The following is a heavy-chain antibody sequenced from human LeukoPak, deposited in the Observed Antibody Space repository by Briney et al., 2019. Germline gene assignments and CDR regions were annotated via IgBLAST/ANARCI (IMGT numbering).Heavy chain of an antibody. D-gene: IGHD4-17*01. J-gene: IGHJ4*02. V-gene: IGHV3-7*01. CDR2: INAERCEN. CDR1: GFTFSNYW. CDR3: AKDDYGD. Sequence: PGRSLRLACAASGFTFSNYWMSWVSQAPGKGPEWVDKINAERCENYYAMSVKGRFNTSNDNAKKLLYLQTTSQSAEDKAVYYCAKDDYGDWGQGTLVTVSS.